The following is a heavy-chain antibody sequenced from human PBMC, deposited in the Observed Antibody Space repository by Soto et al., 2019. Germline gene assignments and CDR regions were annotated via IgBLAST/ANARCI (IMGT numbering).Heavy chain of an antibody. D-gene: IGHD7-27*01. CDR3: ARDLRKRGESYVRNMDV. V-gene: IGHV4-39*02. J-gene: IGHJ6*02. Sequence: SETLSLTCTVSGASITSTSYHWGWIRQPPGKGLEWIGNFYYSGSTYYNPSLRSRVTISVDASKNQFSVKVSSVTSLRAEDTAVYYCARDLRKRGESYVRNMDVWGQGTTVTVSS. CDR1: GASITSTSYH. CDR2: FYYSGST.